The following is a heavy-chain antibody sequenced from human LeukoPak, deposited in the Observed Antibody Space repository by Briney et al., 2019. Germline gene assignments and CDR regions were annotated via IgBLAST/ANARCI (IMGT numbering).Heavy chain of an antibody. CDR1: GFTFSSYW. V-gene: IGHV3-74*01. J-gene: IGHJ4*02. CDR2: IKTDGSST. Sequence: PGGSLRLSCAASGFTFSSYWMHWVRQVPGKGLMWVSRIKTDGSSTSYADSVKGRFTISRDNAKNTLYLQMNSLRVEDTAVYYCARDDRYSSYLNWGQGTLVTVSS. D-gene: IGHD6-13*01. CDR3: ARDDRYSSYLN.